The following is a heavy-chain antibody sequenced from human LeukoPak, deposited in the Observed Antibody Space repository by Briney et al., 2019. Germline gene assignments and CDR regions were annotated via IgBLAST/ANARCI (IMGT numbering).Heavy chain of an antibody. J-gene: IGHJ5*02. CDR1: GGSMSSGGYS. Sequence: SSQTLSLTCAVSGGSMSSGGYSWSWIRQPPGKGLEWIGYIYHSGSTYYNPSLKSRVTISVDRSKNQFSLKLSSVTAADTAVYYCAREVQRLFDPWGQGTLVTVSS. D-gene: IGHD6-25*01. CDR3: AREVQRLFDP. CDR2: IYHSGST. V-gene: IGHV4-30-2*01.